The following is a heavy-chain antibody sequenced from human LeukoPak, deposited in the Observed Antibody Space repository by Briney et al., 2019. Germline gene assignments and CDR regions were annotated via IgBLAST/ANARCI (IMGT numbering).Heavy chain of an antibody. D-gene: IGHD2-2*01. Sequence: SETPSLTCTVSGGSISSGSYYWSWIRQPAGKGLEWIGRIYTSGSTNYNPSLKSRVTISVDTSKNQFSLKLSSVTAADTAVYYCVRGASEYQLLYSWFDPWGQGTLVTVSS. CDR2: IYTSGST. J-gene: IGHJ5*02. CDR1: GGSISSGSYY. CDR3: VRGASEYQLLYSWFDP. V-gene: IGHV4-61*02.